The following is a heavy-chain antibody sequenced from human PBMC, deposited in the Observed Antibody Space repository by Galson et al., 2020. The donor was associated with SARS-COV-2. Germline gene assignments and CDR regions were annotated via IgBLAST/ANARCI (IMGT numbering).Heavy chain of an antibody. D-gene: IGHD6-19*01. V-gene: IGHV4-59*08. Sequence: ETSETLSLTCPVSGDSISGSYWSWIRPPQGKGLEWIGYLYYTGSTNANPSLKRRVTISVDTSRNQYALNLSSVIVADTAVYYCARSTGGRYGNFDYWGQGTLVTVSS. CDR1: GDSISGSY. J-gene: IGHJ4*02. CDR3: ARSTGGRYGNFDY. CDR2: LYYTGST.